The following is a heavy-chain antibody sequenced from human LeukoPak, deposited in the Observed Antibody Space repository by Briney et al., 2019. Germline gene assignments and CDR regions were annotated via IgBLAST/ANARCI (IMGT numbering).Heavy chain of an antibody. CDR2: INHSGST. Sequence: SETLSLTCAVYGGSLSGYYWSWIRQPPGEGLEWIGEINHSGSTNYNPSLKSRVTISVDTSKNQFSLKLSSVTAADTAVYYCARGGGSGWYHYYYGMDVWGKGTTVTVSS. J-gene: IGHJ6*04. CDR1: GGSLSGYY. D-gene: IGHD6-19*01. CDR3: ARGGGSGWYHYYYGMDV. V-gene: IGHV4-34*01.